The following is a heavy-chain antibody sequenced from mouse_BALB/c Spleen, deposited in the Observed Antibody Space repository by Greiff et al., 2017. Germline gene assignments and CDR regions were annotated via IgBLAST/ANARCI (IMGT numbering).Heavy chain of an antibody. J-gene: IGHJ3*01. Sequence: LVESGGGLVQPGGSRKLSCAASGFTFTSFGMHWVRQAPEKGLEWVAYISRGSSTIYYADTVKGRFTISRDNPKNTLFLQMTSLRSEDTAMYYCAREEDYGSSFAYWGQGTLVTVSA. CDR1: GFTFTSFG. D-gene: IGHD1-2*01. CDR2: ISRGSSTI. CDR3: AREEDYGSSFAY. V-gene: IGHV5-17*02.